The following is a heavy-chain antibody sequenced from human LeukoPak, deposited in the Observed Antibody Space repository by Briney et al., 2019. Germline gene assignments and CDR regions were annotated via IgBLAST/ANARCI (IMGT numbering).Heavy chain of an antibody. CDR3: ARGVLGYSYGFDY. CDR1: GFTFSGSA. CDR2: IFSGGTT. Sequence: PVGSLRLSCAASGFTFSGSAIHWVRQAPGKGLEWVSVIFSGGTTYYADSVKGRFTISRHNSENTLYLQMNSLRGEDTAVYYCARGVLGYSYGFDYWGQGTLVTVSS. J-gene: IGHJ4*02. V-gene: IGHV3-53*04. D-gene: IGHD5-18*01.